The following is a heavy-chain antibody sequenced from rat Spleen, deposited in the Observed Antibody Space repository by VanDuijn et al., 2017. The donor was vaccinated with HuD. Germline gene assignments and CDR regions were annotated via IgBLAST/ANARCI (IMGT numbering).Heavy chain of an antibody. CDR1: GFTFSNYD. V-gene: IGHV5-22*01. CDR2: ISYDGSSF. CDR3: VRHDDY. Sequence: EVQLVESGGGLVQPGRSMKLSCAASGFTFSNYDMAWVRQAPTKGLEWIASISYDGSSFYYRDSVKGRFTISRDNTRSTLYLQMDSLRSEDTATYYCVRHDDYWGQGVMVTVSS. J-gene: IGHJ2*01.